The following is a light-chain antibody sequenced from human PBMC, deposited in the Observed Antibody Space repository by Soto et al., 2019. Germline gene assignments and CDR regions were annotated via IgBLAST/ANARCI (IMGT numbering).Light chain of an antibody. Sequence: EIVLTQAPGTRVFSGGDRATHSCSASQSVSSYLAWYQQKPGQAPRLLIYDASNRATGIPARFSGSGSGTDFTLNISSLEPEDFAVYYCQQRSNWPPITFGQGTRLEIK. CDR1: QSVSSY. J-gene: IGKJ5*01. CDR3: QQRSNWPPIT. V-gene: IGKV3-11*01. CDR2: DAS.